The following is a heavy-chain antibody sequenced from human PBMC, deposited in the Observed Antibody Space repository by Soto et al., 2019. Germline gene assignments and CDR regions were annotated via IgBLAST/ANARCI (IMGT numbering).Heavy chain of an antibody. CDR2: ISYSGST. J-gene: IGHJ4*02. D-gene: IGHD2-15*01. Sequence: QVQLQESGPGLVKPSQTLSLTCTVSGGSISSGNYYWSWIRQPPGKGLEWIGFISYSGSTYYSTSLKSRVTXSXXXSXXQFSLNLRFVTAADTAVYYCATMGTPATGLYFFDYWGQGSLVTVSS. CDR3: ATMGTPATGLYFFDY. V-gene: IGHV4-30-4*01. CDR1: GGSISSGNYY.